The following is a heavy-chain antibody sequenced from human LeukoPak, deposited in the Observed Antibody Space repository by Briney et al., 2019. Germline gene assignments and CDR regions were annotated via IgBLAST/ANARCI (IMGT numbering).Heavy chain of an antibody. D-gene: IGHD2-21*02. CDR2: INPSGGST. J-gene: IGHJ4*02. Sequence: ASVKVSCKASGYTFTSYYMHWVRQAPGQGLEWMGIINPSGGSTSYAQKFQGRVTMTGDTSTSTVYMELSSLRSEDTAVYYCARDIPDCGGDCYSFDYWGQGTLVTVSS. V-gene: IGHV1-46*01. CDR3: ARDIPDCGGDCYSFDY. CDR1: GYTFTSYY.